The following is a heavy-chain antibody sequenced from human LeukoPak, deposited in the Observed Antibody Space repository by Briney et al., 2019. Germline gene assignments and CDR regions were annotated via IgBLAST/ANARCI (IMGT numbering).Heavy chain of an antibody. CDR3: ARSRDGYTFDY. CDR1: GGSISSYY. V-gene: IGHV4-59*01. D-gene: IGHD5-24*01. Sequence: PSETLSLTCTVSGGSISSYYWSWIRQPPGKGLEWIGYISYSGSTNYNPSLKSRVTTSLDTSKNQFSLKLSSVTAADTAVYYCARSRDGYTFDYWGQGTLVTVSS. CDR2: ISYSGST. J-gene: IGHJ4*02.